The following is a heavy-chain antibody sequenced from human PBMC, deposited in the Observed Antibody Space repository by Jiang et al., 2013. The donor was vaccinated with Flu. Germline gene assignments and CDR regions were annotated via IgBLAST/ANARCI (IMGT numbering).Heavy chain of an antibody. CDR2: IYYTGST. J-gene: IGHJ5*02. CDR1: DFSFNTNNYY. Sequence: GSGLVKPSETLSLTCTVSDFSFNTNNYYWGWIRQPPGKGLEWIGSIYYTGSTYYNPSLASRVTISLDTSRNQFSLELTSVTAADTAVYYCARSGYYSRGVTYRYFDPWGQGALVTVSS. D-gene: IGHD3-3*01. V-gene: IGHV4-39*01. CDR3: ARSGYYSRGVTYRYFDP.